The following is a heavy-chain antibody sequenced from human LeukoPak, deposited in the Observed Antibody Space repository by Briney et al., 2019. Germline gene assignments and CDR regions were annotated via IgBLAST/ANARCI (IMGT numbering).Heavy chain of an antibody. J-gene: IGHJ4*02. CDR3: AREPLYGSGACFDY. CDR1: GGSISSGDYY. Sequence: SETLSLTCTVSGGSISSGDYYWSWIRQPPGKGLEWIGYIYYSGSTYYNPSLKSRVTISVDTSKNQFSLKLSSVTAADTAVYYCAREPLYGSGACFDYWGQGTLVTVSS. D-gene: IGHD3-10*01. CDR2: IYYSGST. V-gene: IGHV4-30-4*08.